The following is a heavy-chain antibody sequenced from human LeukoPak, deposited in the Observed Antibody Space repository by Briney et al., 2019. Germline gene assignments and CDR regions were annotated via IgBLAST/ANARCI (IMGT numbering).Heavy chain of an antibody. J-gene: IGHJ4*02. D-gene: IGHD3-10*01. Sequence: GASVKVSCKASGYTFTSYDINWVRQATGQGLEWMGWINTNTGNPTYAQGFTGRFVFSLDTSVSTAYLQISSLRAEDTAVYYCARDDRAVFDYWGQGTLVTVSS. CDR2: INTNTGNP. V-gene: IGHV7-4-1*02. CDR1: GYTFTSYD. CDR3: ARDDRAVFDY.